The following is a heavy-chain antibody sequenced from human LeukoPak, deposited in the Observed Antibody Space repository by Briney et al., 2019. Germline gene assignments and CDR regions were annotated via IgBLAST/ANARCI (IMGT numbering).Heavy chain of an antibody. J-gene: IGHJ5*02. V-gene: IGHV4-59*01. CDR1: GASISGYY. CDR3: ARDRGYCSGGSCYRWFDP. Sequence: PSETLSLTCTVSGASISGYYWSWIRQPPGKGLEWIGYIYYSGSTNYNPSLKSRVTISVDTSKNQFSLKLSSVTAADTAVYYCARDRGYCSGGSCYRWFDPWGQGTLVTVSS. CDR2: IYYSGST. D-gene: IGHD2-15*01.